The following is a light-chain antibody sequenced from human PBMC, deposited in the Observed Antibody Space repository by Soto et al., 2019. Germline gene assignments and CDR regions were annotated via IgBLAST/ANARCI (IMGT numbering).Light chain of an antibody. CDR2: GAS. CDR3: QQFGLSPFT. V-gene: IGKV3-20*01. J-gene: IGKJ3*01. CDR1: QSISSTF. Sequence: EIVLTQSPGTLSLSPGERATLSCRASQSISSTFLAWYQQKPGQAPRLLIYGASNRATVIPDRFSGSGSGTGFSLTIIRLEPEDVAVYYCQQFGLSPFTFGPGTKVDIK.